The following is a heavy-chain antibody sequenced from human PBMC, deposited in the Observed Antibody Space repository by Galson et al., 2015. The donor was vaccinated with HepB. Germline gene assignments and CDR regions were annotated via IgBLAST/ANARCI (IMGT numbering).Heavy chain of an antibody. CDR2: IIPIFGTA. J-gene: IGHJ2*01. D-gene: IGHD3-22*01. V-gene: IGHV1-69*13. CDR3: ARERGPDYYYDSSGYQLWYFDL. CDR1: GGTFSSYA. Sequence: SVKVSCKASGGTFSSYAISWVRQAPGRGLEWMGGIIPIFGTANYAQKFQGRVTITADESTSTAYMELSSLRSEDTAVYYCARERGPDYYYDSSGYQLWYFDLWGRGTLVTVSS.